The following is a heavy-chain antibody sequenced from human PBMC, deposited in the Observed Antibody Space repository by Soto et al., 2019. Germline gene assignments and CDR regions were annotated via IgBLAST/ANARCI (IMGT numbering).Heavy chain of an antibody. CDR3: ARRQWLVGGYYYGMDV. CDR1: GYTFTSYG. D-gene: IGHD6-19*01. Sequence: QVQLVQSGAEVKKPGASVKVSCKASGYTFTSYGISWVRQAPGQVLEWMGWTSAYNGNTNYAQKLQGRVTMTTDTYTSTAYMELRSLRSDDTAVYYCARRQWLVGGYYYGMDVWGQGTTVTVSS. V-gene: IGHV1-18*01. J-gene: IGHJ6*02. CDR2: TSAYNGNT.